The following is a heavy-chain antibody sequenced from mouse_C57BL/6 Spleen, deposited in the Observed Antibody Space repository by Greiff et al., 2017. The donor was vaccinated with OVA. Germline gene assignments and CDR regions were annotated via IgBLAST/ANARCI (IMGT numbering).Heavy chain of an antibody. CDR2: IHPSDSDT. CDR1: GYTFTSYW. J-gene: IGHJ4*01. Sequence: VQLQQSGAELVKPGASVKVSCKASGYTFTSYWMHWVKQRPGQGLEWIGRIHPSDSDTNYNQKFKGKATLTVDKSSSTAYMQLSRLTSEDSAVYFCAIFYSNGVYAMDYWGQGTSVTVSS. D-gene: IGHD2-5*01. CDR3: AIFYSNGVYAMDY. V-gene: IGHV1-74*01.